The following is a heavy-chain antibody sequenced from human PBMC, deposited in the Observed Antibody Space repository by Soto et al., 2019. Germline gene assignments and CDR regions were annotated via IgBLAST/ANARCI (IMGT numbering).Heavy chain of an antibody. D-gene: IGHD3-22*01. V-gene: IGHV1-69*13. CDR2: IIPIFGTA. J-gene: IGHJ3*02. Sequence: ASVKVSCNASGGTFSSYAISWVRQAPGQGLEWMGGIIPIFGTANYAQKFQGRVTITADESTSTAYMELSSLRSEDTAVYYCARVMGEGYYDSSGYFLGAFDIWGQGTMVTVSS. CDR3: ARVMGEGYYDSSGYFLGAFDI. CDR1: GGTFSSYA.